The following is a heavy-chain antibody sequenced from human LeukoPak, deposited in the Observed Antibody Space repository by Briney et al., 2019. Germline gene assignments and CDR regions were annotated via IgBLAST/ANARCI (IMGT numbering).Heavy chain of an antibody. V-gene: IGHV3-64*01. J-gene: IGHJ4*02. CDR3: ARDRDNVAGTRGYFDY. D-gene: IGHD6-19*01. Sequence: GGSLRLSCAASGFTFSDYAMHWVRQAPGKELEYVSAISSNGGSIHYANSVKGRFTISRDNSKNTLYLQMDSLRAEDTAVYYCARDRDNVAGTRGYFDYWGQGTLVTVSS. CDR2: ISSNGGSI. CDR1: GFTFSDYA.